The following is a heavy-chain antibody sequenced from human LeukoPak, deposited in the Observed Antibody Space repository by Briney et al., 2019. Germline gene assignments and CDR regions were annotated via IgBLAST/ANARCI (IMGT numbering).Heavy chain of an antibody. V-gene: IGHV3-11*01. Sequence: GGSLRLSCAASGFTFSDYYMRWIRQAPGKGLEWVSYISSSGSNIYYADSVKGRFTISRDNPKSSLYLQMNSLRAEDTAVYYCARARPVRGVIPDYGYYFMDVWGKGTTVTVSS. CDR2: ISSSGSNI. CDR1: GFTFSDYY. D-gene: IGHD3-10*01. CDR3: ARARPVRGVIPDYGYYFMDV. J-gene: IGHJ6*03.